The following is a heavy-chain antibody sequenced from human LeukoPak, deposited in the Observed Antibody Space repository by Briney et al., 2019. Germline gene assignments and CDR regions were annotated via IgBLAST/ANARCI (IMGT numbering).Heavy chain of an antibody. CDR2: ISSSSSTI. CDR1: GFTFSDSH. V-gene: IGHV3-11*04. Sequence: KPGGSLRLSCAASGFTFSDSHMNWIRQAPGKGLEGMSYISSSSSTIYYADSVKGRFTISRDNAKNSLYLKMNSLRAEDTAVYYCARANYYDSSAYYPYWAFDIWGQGTMVTVSS. D-gene: IGHD3-22*01. CDR3: ARANYYDSSAYYPYWAFDI. J-gene: IGHJ3*02.